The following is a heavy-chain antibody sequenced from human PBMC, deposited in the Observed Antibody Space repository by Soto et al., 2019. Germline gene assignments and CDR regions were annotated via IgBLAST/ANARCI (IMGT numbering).Heavy chain of an antibody. D-gene: IGHD2-2*01. J-gene: IGHJ6*02. CDR1: GGTFSSYA. Sequence: ASVKVSCKASGGTFSSYAISWVRQAPGQGLKWMGGIIPIFGTANYAQKFQGRVTITADESTSTAYMELSSLRSEDTAVYYCAREGGGRDLGDCSSTSCLYYYYGMDVWGQGTTVTVSS. V-gene: IGHV1-69*13. CDR2: IIPIFGTA. CDR3: AREGGGRDLGDCSSTSCLYYYYGMDV.